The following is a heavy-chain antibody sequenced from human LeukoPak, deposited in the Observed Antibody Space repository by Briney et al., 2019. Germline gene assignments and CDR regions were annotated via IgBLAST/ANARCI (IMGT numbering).Heavy chain of an antibody. CDR2: IYHGGTA. CDR3: ARDIVGATGFDY. J-gene: IGHJ4*02. Sequence: SETLSLTCAVSGGSISSSNWWSWVRQPPGKGLEWIGEIYHGGTANYNPSLKSRVTISVDKSKNQFSLKLSSVTAADTAVYYCARDIVGATGFDYWGQGTLVTVSS. D-gene: IGHD1-26*01. CDR1: GGSISSSNW. V-gene: IGHV4-4*02.